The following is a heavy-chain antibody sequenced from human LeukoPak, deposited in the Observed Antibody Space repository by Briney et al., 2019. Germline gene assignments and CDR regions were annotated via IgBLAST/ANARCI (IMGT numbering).Heavy chain of an antibody. D-gene: IGHD1-26*01. CDR2: IHSDGRNT. CDR1: GFTFSSYW. Sequence: PGGSLRLSCTASGFTFSSYWMHWVRQAPGKGLVWVSHIHSDGRNTTYSDSVKGRFTISRDNARNTLYLQMNSLRAEDTAVYYCARDVGFQIDYWGQGTLVTVSS. J-gene: IGHJ4*02. CDR3: ARDVGFQIDY. V-gene: IGHV3-74*01.